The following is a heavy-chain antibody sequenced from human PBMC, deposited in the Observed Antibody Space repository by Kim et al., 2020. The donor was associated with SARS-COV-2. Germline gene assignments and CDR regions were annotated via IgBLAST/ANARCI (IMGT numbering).Heavy chain of an antibody. CDR1: GFTFSSYG. CDR2: IWYDGSNK. Sequence: GGSLRLSCAASGFTFSSYGMHWVRQAPGKGLEWVAVIWYDGSNKYYADSVKGRFTISRDNSKNTLYLQMNSLRAEDTAVYYCARDRSGYWWGVFDYWGQGTLVTVSS. J-gene: IGHJ4*02. D-gene: IGHD2-8*02. V-gene: IGHV3-33*01. CDR3: ARDRSGYWWGVFDY.